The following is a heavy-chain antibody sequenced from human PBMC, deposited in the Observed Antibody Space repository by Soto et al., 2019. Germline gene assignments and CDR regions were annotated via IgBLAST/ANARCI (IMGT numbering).Heavy chain of an antibody. CDR2: IYWDDDK. CDR1: GFSLSTRGVG. D-gene: IGHD3-22*01. CDR3: AHRRRYYDSSGYYSCFDY. J-gene: IGHJ4*02. V-gene: IGHV2-5*02. Sequence: GPTLVNPTQTLTLTCTFSGFSLSTRGVGVGWIRQPPGKALEWLALIYWDDDKRYSPSLKSRLTITKDTSKNQVVLTMTNMDPVDTATYYCAHRRRYYDSSGYYSCFDYWGQGTLVTVSS.